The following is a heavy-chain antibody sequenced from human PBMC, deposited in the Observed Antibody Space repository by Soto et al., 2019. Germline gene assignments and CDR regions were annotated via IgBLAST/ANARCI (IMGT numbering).Heavy chain of an antibody. D-gene: IGHD6-13*01. CDR3: ARASIAAALNYFDY. CDR1: GYTLTELS. Sequence: ASVKVSCKVSGYTLTELSMHWVRQAPGKGLEWMGGIDPEDGETIYAQKFQGRVTMTKDTSINTAYMELSRLRSDDTAVYYCARASIAAALNYFDYWGQGTLVTVSS. V-gene: IGHV1-24*01. J-gene: IGHJ4*02. CDR2: IDPEDGET.